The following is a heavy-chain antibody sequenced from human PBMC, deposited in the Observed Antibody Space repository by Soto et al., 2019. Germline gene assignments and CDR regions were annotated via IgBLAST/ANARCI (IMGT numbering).Heavy chain of an antibody. D-gene: IGHD1-26*01. V-gene: IGHV4-28*01. CDR2: IYYSGTT. CDR3: ARREIQGPIDH. Sequence: QVQLQESGPGLVKPSDTLSLTCAVSGYSISSSNWWGWIRQPPGKGLEWIGYIYYSGTTYYNPSLRSRVTMSVGTSKNQFSRKRTSVTAVDAAVYYCARREIQGPIDHWGQGTLVTVSS. CDR1: GYSISSSNW. J-gene: IGHJ4*02.